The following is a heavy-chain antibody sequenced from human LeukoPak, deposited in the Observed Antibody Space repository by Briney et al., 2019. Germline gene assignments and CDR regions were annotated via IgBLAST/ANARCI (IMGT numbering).Heavy chain of an antibody. V-gene: IGHV3-23*01. CDR2: ISGSGGST. CDR3: AKDLRAPRRDSSDHY. J-gene: IGHJ4*02. D-gene: IGHD3-22*01. CDR1: GFTFSSYA. Sequence: GGSLRLSCAASGFTFSSYAMSWVRQAPGKGLEWVSAISGSGGSTYYADSVKGRFTISRDNSKSTLYLQMNSLRAEDTAVYYCAKDLRAPRRDSSDHYWGQGTLVTDSS.